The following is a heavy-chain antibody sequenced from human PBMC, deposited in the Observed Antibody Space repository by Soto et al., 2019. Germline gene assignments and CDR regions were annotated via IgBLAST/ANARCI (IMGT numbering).Heavy chain of an antibody. Sequence: EVQLLESGGGLVQPGGSLRLSCAASGFSFSGSAICWVRQGPGKGLEFVSSITRSGSEAFYADSVRGRFTMSRDNSQNMLFLQMNSRRAEDTAVYYCAKDVYDSGWYWESWCQGALVTVS. CDR3: AKDVYDSGWYWES. CDR1: GFSFSGSA. V-gene: IGHV3-23*01. D-gene: IGHD6-19*01. J-gene: IGHJ1*01. CDR2: ITRSGSEA.